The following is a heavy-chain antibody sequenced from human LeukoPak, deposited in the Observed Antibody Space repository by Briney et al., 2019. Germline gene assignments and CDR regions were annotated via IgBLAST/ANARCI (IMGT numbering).Heavy chain of an antibody. Sequence: GGSLRLSCAASGFTFSSYSMNWVRQAPGKGLEWVSSISSSSSYIYYADSVKGRFTISRDNAKNSLYLQMNSLRAEDTAVYYCARGHSMPRYSGSYDYWGQGTLVTVSS. J-gene: IGHJ4*02. D-gene: IGHD1-26*01. V-gene: IGHV3-21*01. CDR1: GFTFSSYS. CDR2: ISSSSSYI. CDR3: ARGHSMPRYSGSYDY.